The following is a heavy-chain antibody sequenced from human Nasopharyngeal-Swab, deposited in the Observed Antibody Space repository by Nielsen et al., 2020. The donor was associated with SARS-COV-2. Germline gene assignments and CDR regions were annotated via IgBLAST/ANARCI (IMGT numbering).Heavy chain of an antibody. CDR3: LSYYPDSSGRHFDY. Sequence: SETLSLTCTVSGVSISSSSYHWGWIRQPPGKGLEWIGSITYSGTTYYKSSLKSRVTISVDTSRNQFSLNLISLTAADTAVYYCLSYYPDSSGRHFDYWGQGTLVTVSS. J-gene: IGHJ4*02. CDR2: ITYSGTT. V-gene: IGHV4-39*01. D-gene: IGHD3-22*01. CDR1: GVSISSSSYH.